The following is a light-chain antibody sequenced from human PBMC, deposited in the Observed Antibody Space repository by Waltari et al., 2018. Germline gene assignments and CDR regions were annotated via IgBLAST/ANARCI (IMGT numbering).Light chain of an antibody. V-gene: IGLV4-69*01. CDR3: QTGGHGTWV. J-gene: IGLJ3*02. CDR1: RGHSSTV. Sequence: QLVLTHSPSVSASLGASVKLTCTLRRGHSSTVIARHPQRPGKGPLYLMKVNSDGIHSKGDDLPDRFAGSISGPERDLTISSLQSDDEADYYCQTGGHGTWVFGGGTKLTVL. CDR2: VNSDGIH.